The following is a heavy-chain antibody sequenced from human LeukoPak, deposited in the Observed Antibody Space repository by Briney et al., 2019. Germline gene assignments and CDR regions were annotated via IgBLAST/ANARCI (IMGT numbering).Heavy chain of an antibody. J-gene: IGHJ5*02. CDR3: ARYCSGGSCRFDP. Sequence: SETLSLTCTVSGDSISSYYWSWIRQPPGKGLEWIGNIYISGGTNKNPSLKSRVTISLDTSKNQFSLKLTSVTAADTGVYYCARYCSGGSCRFDPWGQGTLVTVSS. CDR2: IYISGGT. D-gene: IGHD2-15*01. V-gene: IGHV4-4*09. CDR1: GDSISSYY.